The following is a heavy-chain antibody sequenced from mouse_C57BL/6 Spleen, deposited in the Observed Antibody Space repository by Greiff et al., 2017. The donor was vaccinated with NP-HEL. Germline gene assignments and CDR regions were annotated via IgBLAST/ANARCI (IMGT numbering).Heavy chain of an antibody. CDR2: INPGSGGT. V-gene: IGHV1-54*01. J-gene: IGHJ2*01. CDR1: GYAFTNYL. D-gene: IGHD4-1*01. CDR3: ARSGTDFDY. Sequence: VQLQQSGAELVRPGTSVKVSCKASGYAFTNYLIEWVKQRPGQGLEWIGVINPGSGGTNYNEKFKGKATLTADKSSSTAYMQLSSLPSEDSAVYCCARSGTDFDYWGQGTTLTVSS.